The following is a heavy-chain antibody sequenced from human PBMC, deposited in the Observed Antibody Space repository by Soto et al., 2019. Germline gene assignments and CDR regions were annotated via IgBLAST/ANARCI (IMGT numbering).Heavy chain of an antibody. CDR2: ISAYNGNT. D-gene: IGHD5-18*01. CDR3: ARVRRGYSYGRGGMDV. V-gene: IGHV1-18*04. CDR1: GYTFTSYG. Sequence: ASVKVSWKASGYTFTSYGISWVRQAPGQGLEWMGWISAYNGNTNYAQKLQGRVTMTTDTSTSTAYMELRSLRSDDTAVYYCARVRRGYSYGRGGMDVWGQGTTVTVSS. J-gene: IGHJ6*02.